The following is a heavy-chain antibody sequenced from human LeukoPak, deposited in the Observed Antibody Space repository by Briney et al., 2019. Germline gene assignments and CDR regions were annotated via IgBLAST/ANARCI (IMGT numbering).Heavy chain of an antibody. D-gene: IGHD1-26*01. CDR1: GFTFSSNY. CDR2: IYSGGST. V-gene: IGHV3-53*01. CDR3: AKVQSGNFYYYYYGMDV. Sequence: PGGSLRLSCAASGFTFSSNYMSWVRQAPGKGLEWVSVIYSGGSTYYADSVKGRFTISRHNSKNTLYLQMTSLRAEDTAVYYCAKVQSGNFYYYYYGMDVWGQGTTVTVSS. J-gene: IGHJ6*02.